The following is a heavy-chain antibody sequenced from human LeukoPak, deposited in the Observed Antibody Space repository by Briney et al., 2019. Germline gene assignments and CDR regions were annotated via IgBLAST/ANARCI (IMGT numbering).Heavy chain of an antibody. CDR3: ARCITAAWDWFDP. V-gene: IGHV3-23*01. CDR2: ISGSGGTA. D-gene: IGHD6-13*01. Sequence: GGSLRLSCAASGFTFSIYAMSWVRQAPGKGLEWVSAISGSGGTAYYADSVRGRFTVSRDNSKNTLYLQMNSLRPEDTAIYYCARCITAAWDWFDPWGQGTLVTVSS. J-gene: IGHJ5*02. CDR1: GFTFSIYA.